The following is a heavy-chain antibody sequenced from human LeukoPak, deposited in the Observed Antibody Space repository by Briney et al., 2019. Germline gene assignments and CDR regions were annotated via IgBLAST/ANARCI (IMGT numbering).Heavy chain of an antibody. V-gene: IGHV3-74*01. CDR3: ARAGDYGSGSCAFDM. CDR2: IRSDGST. Sequence: GGSPRLSCAASGFTFSSYWMHWVRQAPGKGLVWVSRIRSDGSTTYADSVKGRFTISRDNAKDTLYLQMNSLRAEDTAVYYCARAGDYGSGSCAFDMWGQGTMVTVSS. J-gene: IGHJ3*02. CDR1: GFTFSSYW. D-gene: IGHD3-10*01.